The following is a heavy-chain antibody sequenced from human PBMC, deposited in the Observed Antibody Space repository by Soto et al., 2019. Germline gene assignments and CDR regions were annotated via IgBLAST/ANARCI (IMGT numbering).Heavy chain of an antibody. D-gene: IGHD2-15*01. Sequence: QVQLQQWGAGLLKPSETLSVTCAVYGGSFSGYYWSWIRQPPGKGLEWVGEINHSGSTSYNPSLKSRVTISVDTSKNQFSLRLSSVTAADTAVYYCARGYAAPRAADWGQGTLVTVSS. CDR2: INHSGST. V-gene: IGHV4-34*01. J-gene: IGHJ4*02. CDR1: GGSFSGYY. CDR3: ARGYAAPRAAD.